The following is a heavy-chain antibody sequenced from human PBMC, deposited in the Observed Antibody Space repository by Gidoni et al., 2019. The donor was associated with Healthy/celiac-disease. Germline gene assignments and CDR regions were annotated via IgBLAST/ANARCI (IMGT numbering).Heavy chain of an antibody. Sequence: QVQLVEYGGGVVLPGRSLRAPCAASGFTFSSYGMQWVRQAPGKGLEWVAVISYDGSNKYYADSVKGRFTISRDNSKNTLYLQMNSLRAEDTAVYYCAKTRLSRRNGGCFQHWGQGTLVTVSS. CDR3: AKTRLSRRNGGCFQH. D-gene: IGHD2-21*02. CDR1: GFTFSSYG. J-gene: IGHJ1*01. V-gene: IGHV3-30*18. CDR2: ISYDGSNK.